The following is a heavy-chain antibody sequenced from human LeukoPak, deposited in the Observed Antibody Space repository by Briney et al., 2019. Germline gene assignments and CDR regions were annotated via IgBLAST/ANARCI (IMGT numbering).Heavy chain of an antibody. Sequence: GGSLRLSCAASGFTFDDYAMHWVRQAPGKGLEWFTGISWNSGSIGYADSVKGRFTISRDNAKNSLYLQMNSLRAEDTAVYYCAELGITMIGGVWGKGTTVTIS. J-gene: IGHJ6*03. CDR3: AELGITMIGGV. D-gene: IGHD3-10*02. V-gene: IGHV3-9*01. CDR2: ISWNSGSI. CDR1: GFTFDDYA.